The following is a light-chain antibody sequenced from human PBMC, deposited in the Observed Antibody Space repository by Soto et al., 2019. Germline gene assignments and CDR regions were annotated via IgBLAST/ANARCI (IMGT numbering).Light chain of an antibody. CDR1: STDIGGYNF. CDR3: ASFERSEDPCVV. CDR2: EVY. J-gene: IGLJ2*01. V-gene: IGLV2-8*01. Sequence: QSVLTHPPSASGSPGQSVTISCTGTSTDIGGYNFVSWYQQQPGKAPTLLIYEVYKRPSGVPDRFSGSKSGNTASLTVSGLQADDEADYYCASFERSEDPCVVFGGGTKLTVL.